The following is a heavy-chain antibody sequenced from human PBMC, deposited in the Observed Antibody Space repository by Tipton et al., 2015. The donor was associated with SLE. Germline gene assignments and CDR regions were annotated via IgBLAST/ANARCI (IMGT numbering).Heavy chain of an antibody. CDR1: GGSISRGSYY. J-gene: IGHJ3*02. Sequence: TLSLTCTVSGGSISRGSYYWSWIRQPAGKGLEWIGRIYYSGSTYYNPSLKSRVTISVDTSKNQFSLKLSSVTAADTAVYYCASYGGSSWGDAFDIWGQGTMVTVSS. CDR2: IYYSGST. V-gene: IGHV4-61*02. D-gene: IGHD6-13*01. CDR3: ASYGGSSWGDAFDI.